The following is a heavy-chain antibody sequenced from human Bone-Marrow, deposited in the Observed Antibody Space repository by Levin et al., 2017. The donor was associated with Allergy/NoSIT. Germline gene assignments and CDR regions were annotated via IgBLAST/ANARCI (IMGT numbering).Heavy chain of an antibody. J-gene: IGHJ4*02. CDR3: AGLPGYYDSSDYNY. CDR1: GYSFTNYG. CDR2: IYPGASET. D-gene: IGHD3-22*01. Sequence: GESLKISCKASGYSFTNYGIGWVRQMPGKGLEWMGIIYPGASETRYSPSFQGQVTFSADKSINTAYLQWSSLKASDTAMYYCAGLPGYYDSSDYNYWGQGTLVTVSS. V-gene: IGHV5-51*01.